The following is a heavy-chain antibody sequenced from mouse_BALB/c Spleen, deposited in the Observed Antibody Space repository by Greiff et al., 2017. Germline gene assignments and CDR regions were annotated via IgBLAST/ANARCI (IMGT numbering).Heavy chain of an antibody. D-gene: IGHD2-14*01. Sequence: VQLQQSGAELAKPGASVKMSCKASGYTFTSYWMHWVKQRPGQGLEWIGYINPSTGYTEYNQKFKDKATLTADKSSSTAYMQLSSLTSEDSAVYYCARSNYRYDGFAYWGQGTLVTVSA. CDR3: ARSNYRYDGFAY. V-gene: IGHV1-7*01. CDR2: INPSTGYT. J-gene: IGHJ3*01. CDR1: GYTFTSYW.